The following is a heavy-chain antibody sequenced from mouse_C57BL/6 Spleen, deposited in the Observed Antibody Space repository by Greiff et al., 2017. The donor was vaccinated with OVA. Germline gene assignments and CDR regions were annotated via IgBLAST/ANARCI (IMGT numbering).Heavy chain of an antibody. J-gene: IGHJ3*01. D-gene: IGHD3-2*02. CDR1: GYSITSGYY. Sequence: EVQLQQSGPGLVKPSQSLSLTCSVTGYSITSGYYWNWIRQFPGNKLEWMGYISYDGSNNYNPSLKNRISITRDTSKNQFFLKLNSVTTEDTATYYCATYSSGGFAYWGQGTLVTVSA. CDR3: ATYSSGGFAY. CDR2: ISYDGSN. V-gene: IGHV3-6*01.